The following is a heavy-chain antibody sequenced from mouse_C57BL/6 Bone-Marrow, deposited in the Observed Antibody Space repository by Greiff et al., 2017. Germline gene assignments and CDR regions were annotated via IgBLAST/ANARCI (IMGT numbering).Heavy chain of an antibody. CDR2: IDPENGDT. J-gene: IGHJ2*01. Sequence: VQLKESGAELVRPGASVKLSCTASGFNIKDDYMHWVKQRPEQGLEWIGWIDPENGDTEYASQFQGKATLTATTSSNTAYLQLSILTSEYTAVYYGTSTTVVATSYYFDYWGQGTTLTVSS. CDR3: TSTTVVATSYYFDY. V-gene: IGHV14-4*01. D-gene: IGHD1-1*01. CDR1: GFNIKDDY.